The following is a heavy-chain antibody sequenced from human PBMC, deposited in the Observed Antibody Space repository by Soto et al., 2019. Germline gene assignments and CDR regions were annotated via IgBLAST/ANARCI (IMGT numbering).Heavy chain of an antibody. J-gene: IGHJ4*02. CDR3: ARSISVAMDF. CDR1: GGSISSSSYH. Sequence: SETLSLTYTVSGGSISSSSYHWGWIRQPPGKGLEWIGSIYYSGTTYYNPSLKSRVTISVDTSKNQFSLKLSSVTAADTAVYYCARSISVAMDFWGQGTLVTVSS. V-gene: IGHV4-39*01. D-gene: IGHD6-19*01. CDR2: IYYSGTT.